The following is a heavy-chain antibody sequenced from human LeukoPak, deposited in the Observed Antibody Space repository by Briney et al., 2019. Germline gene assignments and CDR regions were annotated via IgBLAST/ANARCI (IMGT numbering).Heavy chain of an antibody. CDR3: ARGLNYCSGGSCYSYYYMDV. V-gene: IGHV1-2*02. Sequence: ASVKVSCKASGYTFTDFYIHWVRQAPGQGLEWMGWINPNSGGTNYAQKFQGRVTMTRDTSLSTAYMELSRLRSDDTAVYYCARGLNYCSGGSCYSYYYMDVWGKGTTVTISS. J-gene: IGHJ6*03. CDR1: GYTFTDFY. CDR2: INPNSGGT. D-gene: IGHD2-15*01.